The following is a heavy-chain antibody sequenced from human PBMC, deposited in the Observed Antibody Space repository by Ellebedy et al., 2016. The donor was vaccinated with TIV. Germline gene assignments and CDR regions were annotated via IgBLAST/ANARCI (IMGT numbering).Heavy chain of an antibody. D-gene: IGHD3-22*01. Sequence: GESLKISCAASGFTFSTYAMVWVRQTPGKGLEWVAAIYGGGTTKFYADSVRGRFTISRDNSKNTLYLQMNSLRAEDTAIYYCAKGRGGGSDSSAPRYYFDYWGLGTLVTVSS. CDR2: IYGGGTTK. CDR3: AKGRGGGSDSSAPRYYFDY. CDR1: GFTFSTYA. V-gene: IGHV3-23*05. J-gene: IGHJ4*02.